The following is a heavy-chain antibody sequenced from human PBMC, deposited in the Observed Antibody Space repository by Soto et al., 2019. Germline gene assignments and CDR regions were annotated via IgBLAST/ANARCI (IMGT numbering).Heavy chain of an antibody. V-gene: IGHV3-15*01. CDR1: GFTFSNAW. CDR3: ARDRGVPAAPITYYYGMDV. D-gene: IGHD2-2*01. J-gene: IGHJ6*02. Sequence: GGSLRLSCAASGFTFSNAWMSWVRQAPGKGLEWVGRIKSKTDGGTTDYAAPVKGRFTISRDDSKNTLYLQMNSLKTEDTAVYYCARDRGVPAAPITYYYGMDVWGQGTTVTVSS. CDR2: IKSKTDGGTT.